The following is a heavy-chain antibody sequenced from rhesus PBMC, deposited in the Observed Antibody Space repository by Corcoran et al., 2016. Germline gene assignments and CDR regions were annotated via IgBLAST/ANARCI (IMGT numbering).Heavy chain of an antibody. J-gene: IGHJ4*01. CDR1: GGSISSSTW. D-gene: IGHD5-36*02. V-gene: IGHV4-93*02. CDR2: IYVGSGST. CDR3: ARRLATVTLSYCDY. Sequence: QVQLQESGPGLVKPSETLSLTCAVSGGSISSSTWWTCIRQSPGKGLEWFGYIYVGSGSTSYNPSLKSRVTISTDTAKNQFSLRLSSGTAADTAVYYCARRLATVTLSYCDYWGQGVLVTVAS.